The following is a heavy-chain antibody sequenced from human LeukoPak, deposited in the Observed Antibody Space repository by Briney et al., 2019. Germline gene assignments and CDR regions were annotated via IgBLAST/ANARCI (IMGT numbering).Heavy chain of an antibody. CDR2: ISAYNGNT. J-gene: IGHJ4*02. CDR3: ARDRGGGSTSCYDY. D-gene: IGHD2-2*01. CDR1: GYTFTSYG. V-gene: IGHV1-18*01. Sequence: GASVKVSCKASGYTFTSYGISWVRQAPGQGLEWMGWISAYNGNTNYAQKLQGRVTMTTDTSTSAAYMELRSLRSDDTAVYYCARDRGGGSTSCYDYWGQGTLVTVSS.